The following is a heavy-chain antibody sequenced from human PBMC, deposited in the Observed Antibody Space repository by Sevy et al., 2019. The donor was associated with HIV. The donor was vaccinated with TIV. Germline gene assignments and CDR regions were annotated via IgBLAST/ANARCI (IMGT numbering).Heavy chain of an antibody. J-gene: IGHJ4*02. Sequence: GGSLRLSCVGSGFSFSDHRMHWVRQAPGKGLEWMAVISYDGRNTKHKADSVKGRFTISRDNSKNTLYLQMNSLRAEDTAIYYCARDRGEILSSAFDYWGQGTLVTVSS. CDR3: ARDRGEILSSAFDY. D-gene: IGHD3-16*01. CDR1: GFSFSDHR. CDR2: ISYDGRNTK. V-gene: IGHV3-30*03.